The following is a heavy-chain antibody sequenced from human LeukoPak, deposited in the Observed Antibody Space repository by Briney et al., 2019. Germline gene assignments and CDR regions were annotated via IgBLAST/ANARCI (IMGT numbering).Heavy chain of an antibody. Sequence: ASVKVSCKASGYTFTGYYMHWVRQAPGQGLERMGWINPNSGGTNYAQKFQGRVTMTRDTSISTAYMELSRLRSDDTAVYYCARGGYVGATIVLYYFDYWGQGTLVTVSS. CDR3: ARGGYVGATIVLYYFDY. V-gene: IGHV1-2*02. CDR1: GYTFTGYY. D-gene: IGHD1-26*01. J-gene: IGHJ4*02. CDR2: INPNSGGT.